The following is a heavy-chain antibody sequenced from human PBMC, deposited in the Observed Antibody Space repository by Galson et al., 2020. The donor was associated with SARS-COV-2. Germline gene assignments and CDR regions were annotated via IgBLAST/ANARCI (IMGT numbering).Heavy chain of an antibody. CDR3: SRGLTSSWPFSDF. D-gene: IGHD6-13*01. CDR2: ITSSSTT. J-gene: IGHJ4*02. Sequence: GESLKISCAASGFTFSPYNMNWVRQAPGKGLEWVSFITSSSTTYYAESVKGRFTISRDNAKNSLYLQMSGLRDDYTALYYCSRGLTSSWPFSDFWGQGALVTVSS. CDR1: GFTFSPYN. V-gene: IGHV3-48*02.